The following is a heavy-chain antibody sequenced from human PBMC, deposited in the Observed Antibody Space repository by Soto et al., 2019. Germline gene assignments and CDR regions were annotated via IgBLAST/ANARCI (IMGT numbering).Heavy chain of an antibody. Sequence: ASETLSLTCTVSGGSISSYYWSWIRQPPGKGLEWIGYIYYSGSTNYNPSLKSRVTISVDTSKNQFSLKLSSVTAADTAVYYCARHVIAVAGKSYYFDYWGQGTLVTVSS. CDR2: IYYSGST. CDR3: ARHVIAVAGKSYYFDY. V-gene: IGHV4-59*08. D-gene: IGHD6-19*01. J-gene: IGHJ4*02. CDR1: GGSISSYY.